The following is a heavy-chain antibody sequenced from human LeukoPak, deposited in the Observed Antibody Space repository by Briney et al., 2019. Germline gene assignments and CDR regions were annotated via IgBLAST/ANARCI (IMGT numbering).Heavy chain of an antibody. V-gene: IGHV3-30*18. CDR1: GFTFSSYG. Sequence: PGGSLRLSCAASGFTFSSYGMHWVRQAPGKGLEWVAVISYDGNNKYYADSVKGRFTISRDNSKNTLYLQMNSLRAEDTAVYYCAKDRHPTMVTPVYFDYWGQGTLVTVSS. D-gene: IGHD4-23*01. CDR3: AKDRHPTMVTPVYFDY. CDR2: ISYDGNNK. J-gene: IGHJ4*02.